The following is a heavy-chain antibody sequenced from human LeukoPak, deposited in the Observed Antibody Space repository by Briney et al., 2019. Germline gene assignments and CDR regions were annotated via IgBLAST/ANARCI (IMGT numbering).Heavy chain of an antibody. V-gene: IGHV5-51*01. CDR2: IYPGDPDT. D-gene: IGHD3-22*01. CDR1: GYSFTSYW. J-gene: IGHJ3*02. CDR3: ASPERPYDDDAFDI. Sequence: GESLKISCQGSGYSFTSYWIGWVRQMPGRGLEWMGIIYPGDPDTRYSPSFQGQVTISADKSISTAYLQWSSLKASDTAMYYCASPERPYDDDAFDIWGQGTMVTVSS.